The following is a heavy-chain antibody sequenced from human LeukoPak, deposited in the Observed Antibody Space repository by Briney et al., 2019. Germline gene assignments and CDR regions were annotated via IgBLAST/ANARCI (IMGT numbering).Heavy chain of an antibody. J-gene: IGHJ4*02. D-gene: IGHD2-21*02. V-gene: IGHV5-51*01. CDR1: GYSFTTYR. CDR2: ISPGDSDT. Sequence: GESLKISCKGSGYSFTTYRIGWVRQMPGKGLEWMGIISPGDSDTRYSPSFQGQVTISADKSISTAYLQWSSLKASDTAMYYCARPRDWYQPLLFHYWGQGTLVTVSS. CDR3: ARPRDWYQPLLFHY.